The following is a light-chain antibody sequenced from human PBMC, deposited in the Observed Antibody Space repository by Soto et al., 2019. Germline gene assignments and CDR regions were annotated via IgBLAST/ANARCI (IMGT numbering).Light chain of an antibody. CDR3: QQYSNWPLT. CDR2: DVT. V-gene: IGKV3-15*01. J-gene: IGKJ4*02. Sequence: EIVMTQSPGTLSVSPGERATLSCRASQSVNTNLAWYQQKPGQAPRLLIYDVTTRATGIPARFSGSGSGTEFTLTIRSLQSEDSAVYYCQQYSNWPLTFGGGTKVELK. CDR1: QSVNTN.